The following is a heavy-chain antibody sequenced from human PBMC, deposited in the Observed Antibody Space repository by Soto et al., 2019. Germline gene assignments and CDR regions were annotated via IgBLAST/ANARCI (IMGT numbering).Heavy chain of an antibody. J-gene: IGHJ6*02. Sequence: SVKVSCKASGGTFNSYAIDWVRQAPGQGLEWMGGIIPIFGTTNYPQKLQGRVKLTADESTRTAYMELSTLRSEDTAVYYCATGIVIGSEYNYYYYGMDVWG. CDR3: ATGIVIGSEYNYYYYGMDV. D-gene: IGHD2-21*01. CDR1: GGTFNSYA. V-gene: IGHV1-69*13. CDR2: IIPIFGTT.